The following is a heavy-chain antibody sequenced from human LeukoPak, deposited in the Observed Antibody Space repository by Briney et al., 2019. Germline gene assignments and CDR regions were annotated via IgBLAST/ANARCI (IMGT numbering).Heavy chain of an antibody. V-gene: IGHV1-2*02. CDR1: GYTFTGYY. CDR3: GRTHNFDY. J-gene: IGHJ4*02. Sequence: ASVKVSCKASGYTFTGYYIHWVRQAPGQGLEWLGYINPNSGGIHYAQNFQGRVTMTIDTSISTAYMELSRLRSDDTAVYYCGRTHNFDYWGQGTLVTVSS. CDR2: INPNSGGI.